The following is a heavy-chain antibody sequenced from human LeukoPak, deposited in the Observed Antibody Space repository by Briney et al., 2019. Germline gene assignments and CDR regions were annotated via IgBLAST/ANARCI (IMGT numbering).Heavy chain of an antibody. J-gene: IGHJ4*02. D-gene: IGHD6-13*01. CDR3: GRGGKVEQLVLAR. CDR2: INQDQNEI. V-gene: IGHV3-7*01. Sequence: GGSLRLSCAASGFTFSSYWMTWVRQAPGKGLEWVASINQDQNEIHYVDSVRGRFTISRDNAKNTLYLQMNSLRAEDTAVYYCGRGGKVEQLVLARWGQGSLVTVSS. CDR1: GFTFSSYW.